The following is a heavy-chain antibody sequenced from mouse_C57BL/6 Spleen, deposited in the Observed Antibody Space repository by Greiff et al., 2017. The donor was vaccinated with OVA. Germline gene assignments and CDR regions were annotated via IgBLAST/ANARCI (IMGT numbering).Heavy chain of an antibody. D-gene: IGHD2-3*01. CDR2: ISSGSSTI. V-gene: IGHV5-17*01. J-gene: IGHJ3*01. CDR1: GFTFSDYG. Sequence: EVQGVESGGGLVKPGGSLKLSCAASGFTFSDYGMHWVRQAPEKGLEWVAYISSGSSTIYYADTVKGRFTISRDNAKNTLFLQMTSLRSEDTAMYYCARTGDGYYGGFAYWGQGTLVTVSA. CDR3: ARTGDGYYGGFAY.